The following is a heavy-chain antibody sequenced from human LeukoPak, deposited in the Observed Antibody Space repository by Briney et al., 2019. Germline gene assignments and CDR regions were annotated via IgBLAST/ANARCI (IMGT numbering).Heavy chain of an antibody. Sequence: SETLSLTCAVSGGSISSSNWWSWARQPPGKGLEWIGEIYHSGSTNYNPSLKSRVTISVDKSKNQFSLKLSSVTAADTAVYYCARVYYDFWSGYYTYYYYYMDVWGKGTTVTVSS. V-gene: IGHV4-4*02. CDR2: IYHSGST. CDR3: ARVYYDFWSGYYTYYYYYMDV. J-gene: IGHJ6*03. D-gene: IGHD3-3*01. CDR1: GGSISSSNW.